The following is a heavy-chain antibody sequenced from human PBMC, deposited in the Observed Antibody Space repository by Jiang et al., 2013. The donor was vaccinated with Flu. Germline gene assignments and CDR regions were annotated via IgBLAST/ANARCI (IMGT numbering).Heavy chain of an antibody. Sequence: PGLVKPSETLSLTCTVSGGSISSYYWSWIRQPPGKGLEWIGYIYYSGSTNYNPSLKSRVTISVDTSKNQFSLKLSSVTAADTAVYYCARDSDSSGEYFQHWGQGTLVTVSS. CDR1: GGSISSYY. CDR3: ARDSDSSGEYFQH. CDR2: IYYSGST. V-gene: IGHV4-59*13. J-gene: IGHJ1*01. D-gene: IGHD3-22*01.